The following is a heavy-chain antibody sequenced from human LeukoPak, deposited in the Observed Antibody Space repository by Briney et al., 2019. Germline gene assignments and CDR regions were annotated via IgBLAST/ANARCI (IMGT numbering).Heavy chain of an antibody. Sequence: SETLSLTCTVSGGSISSSSYYWGWIRQPPGKGLEWIGSIYYSGSTYYNPSLKSRVTISVDTSKNQFSLKLSSVTAADTAVYYCARGVSGWYYSGAFDIWGQGTMVTASS. D-gene: IGHD6-19*01. CDR2: IYYSGST. V-gene: IGHV4-39*07. CDR1: GGSISSSSYY. J-gene: IGHJ3*02. CDR3: ARGVSGWYYSGAFDI.